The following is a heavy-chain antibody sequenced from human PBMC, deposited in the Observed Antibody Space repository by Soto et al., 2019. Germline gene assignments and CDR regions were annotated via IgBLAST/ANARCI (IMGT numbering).Heavy chain of an antibody. V-gene: IGHV4-34*01. D-gene: IGHD4-17*01. Sequence: SETLSLTCAVYGGSFSGYYWSWIRQPPGKGLEWIGEINHSGSTNYNPSLKSRVTISVDTSKNQFSLKLSSVTAADTAVYYCARGRILYGYYYFMEVWGKGTTVTVP. CDR3: ARGRILYGYYYFMEV. J-gene: IGHJ6*03. CDR1: GGSFSGYY. CDR2: INHSGST.